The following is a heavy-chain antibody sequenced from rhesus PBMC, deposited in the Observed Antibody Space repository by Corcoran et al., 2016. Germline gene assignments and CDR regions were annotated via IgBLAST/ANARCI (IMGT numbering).Heavy chain of an antibody. V-gene: IGHV1-156*01. CDR1: GYTFTELS. D-gene: IGHD6-31*01. CDR3: AREAGGSGWPNFDY. CDR2: DDPVNGEI. J-gene: IGHJ4*01. Sequence: EVQLVQSGAEVKKPGASVKVSCKVSGYTFTELSMHWGRQAPGKGLEWMGGDDPVNGEIRHAAKFQGRVTMTEDTSTDTAYMELSSLRSEDTAVYYCAREAGGSGWPNFDYWGQGVLVTVSS.